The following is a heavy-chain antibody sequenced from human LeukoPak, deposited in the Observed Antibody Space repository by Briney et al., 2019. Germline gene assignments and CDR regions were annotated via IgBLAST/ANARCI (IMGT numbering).Heavy chain of an antibody. CDR1: GGTFSSYA. Sequence: GASVKVSCKASGGTFSSYAISWVRQAPGQGLEWMGGIIPIFGTANYAQKFQGRVTITADKSTSTAYMELSSLRSEDTAVYYCATNTVAGLDFDYWGQGTLVTVSS. V-gene: IGHV1-69*06. D-gene: IGHD3/OR15-3a*01. J-gene: IGHJ4*02. CDR3: ATNTVAGLDFDY. CDR2: IIPIFGTA.